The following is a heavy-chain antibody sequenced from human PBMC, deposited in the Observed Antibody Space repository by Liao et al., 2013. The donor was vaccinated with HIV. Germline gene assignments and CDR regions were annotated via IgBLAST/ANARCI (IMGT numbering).Heavy chain of an antibody. J-gene: IGHJ2*01. CDR1: GGSINSNY. V-gene: IGHV4-4*07. D-gene: IGHD3-3*01. CDR2: IHFDGTT. Sequence: QVQLQESGPGLVKPSETLSLTCTVSGGSINSNYWSWIRQAAGKGLEWIGRIHFDGTTNHNPSLVGRVSVSLDTSRNQVSLSLTSVTAADTAVYYCARAYTIFGVKAHWYFDLWGRGTRVAVSS. CDR3: ARAYTIFGVKAHWYFDL.